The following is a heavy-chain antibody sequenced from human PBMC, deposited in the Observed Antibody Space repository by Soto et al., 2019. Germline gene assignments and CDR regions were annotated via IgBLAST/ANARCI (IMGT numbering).Heavy chain of an antibody. Sequence: PGGSLRLSCAASGFAFSTYWMHWVRQAPGKGLLWVSRIKFDGSSTYYGDSVKGRFTISRDDAKNTLFLQMNGLRVDDTAVYYCARGAKNVYAMDVWGQGTTVTVPS. CDR2: IKFDGSST. V-gene: IGHV3-74*01. D-gene: IGHD1-1*01. J-gene: IGHJ6*02. CDR3: ARGAKNVYAMDV. CDR1: GFAFSTYW.